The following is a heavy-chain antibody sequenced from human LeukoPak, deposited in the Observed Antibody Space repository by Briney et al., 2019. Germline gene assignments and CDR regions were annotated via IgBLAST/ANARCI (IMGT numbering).Heavy chain of an antibody. Sequence: GGPLRLSCAASGFTFSSYAMSWVRQAPGKGLEWVSAISGSGGSTYYADSVKGRFTISRDNSKNTLYLQMNSLRAEDTAVYYCAKKSAYYYGSGTLHWGQGTLVTVSS. CDR3: AKKSAYYYGSGTLH. D-gene: IGHD3-10*01. CDR2: ISGSGGST. CDR1: GFTFSSYA. V-gene: IGHV3-23*01. J-gene: IGHJ1*01.